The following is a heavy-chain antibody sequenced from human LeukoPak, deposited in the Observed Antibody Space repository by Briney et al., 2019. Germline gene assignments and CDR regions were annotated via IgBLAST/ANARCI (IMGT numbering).Heavy chain of an antibody. V-gene: IGHV4-39*01. D-gene: IGHD5-12*01. CDR1: GGSISSSTYY. CDR3: ARHGRPGYGGYENAFDI. CDR2: IYDSGDT. J-gene: IGHJ3*02. Sequence: SETLSLTCTVSGGSISSSTYYWDWIRQPPGQGLEWIGNIYDSGDTYYTLSLKSRVTMFVDTSKNQFSLKLSSVTAADTAVYYCARHGRPGYGGYENAFDIWGQGTMVTVSS.